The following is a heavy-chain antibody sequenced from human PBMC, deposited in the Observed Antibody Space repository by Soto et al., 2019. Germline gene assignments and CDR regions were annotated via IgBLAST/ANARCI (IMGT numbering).Heavy chain of an antibody. Sequence: ASVKVSCKASGYTFTSYGISWVRQAPGQGLEWMGWISAYNGNTNYAQKLQGRVTMTTDTSTSTAYMELRSLRSDDTAVYYCGRDHPQSWGIYLFWDGRDVWAKGTTVTVSS. CDR1: GYTFTSYG. CDR3: GRDHPQSWGIYLFWDGRDV. J-gene: IGHJ6*04. CDR2: ISAYNGNT. V-gene: IGHV1-18*01. D-gene: IGHD3-16*01.